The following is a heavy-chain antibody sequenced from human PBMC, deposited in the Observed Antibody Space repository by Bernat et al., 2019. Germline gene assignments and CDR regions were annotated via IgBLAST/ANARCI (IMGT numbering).Heavy chain of an antibody. CDR3: ARDQEKYYYDSSGYSGYYYGMDV. CDR1: GFTFSSYG. CDR2: IWYDGSNK. D-gene: IGHD3-22*01. J-gene: IGHJ6*02. V-gene: IGHV3-33*01. Sequence: QVQLVESGGGVVQPGRSLRLSCAASGFTFSSYGMHWVRQAPGKGLEWVAVIWYDGSNKYYADAVKCRFTISRDNSKNTLYLQMNSLRAEDTAVYYCARDQEKYYYDSSGYSGYYYGMDVWGQGTTVTVSS.